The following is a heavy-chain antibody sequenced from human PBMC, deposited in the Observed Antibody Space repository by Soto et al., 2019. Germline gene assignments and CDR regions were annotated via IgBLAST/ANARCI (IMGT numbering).Heavy chain of an antibody. J-gene: IGHJ5*02. CDR2: IIPIFGSA. V-gene: IGHV1-69*13. Sequence: SVKDSCKDAGGTLNSYAISWVRQDPEKGLEWLGRIIPIFGSANYTQKFQGRVTLTADESTTTAYMELSNLRSDDTAVYYCAKDGGKDGYFGNWFDPWGQGTLVTVSS. CDR1: GGTLNSYA. D-gene: IGHD5-12*01. CDR3: AKDGGKDGYFGNWFDP.